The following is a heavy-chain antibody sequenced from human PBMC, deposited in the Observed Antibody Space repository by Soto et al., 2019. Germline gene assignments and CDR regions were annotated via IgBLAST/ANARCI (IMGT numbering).Heavy chain of an antibody. CDR3: ATDVYGSSTSCPDY. D-gene: IGHD2-2*01. Sequence: ASVKVACKVSGYTITKLSMHWVRQAPGKGLEWMGGFDPEDGETIYAQKFQGRVTMTEDTSTDTAYMELSSLRSEDTAVYYCATDVYGSSTSCPDYSTQGPPDTVSS. J-gene: IGHJ4*02. V-gene: IGHV1-24*01. CDR2: FDPEDGET. CDR1: GYTITKLS.